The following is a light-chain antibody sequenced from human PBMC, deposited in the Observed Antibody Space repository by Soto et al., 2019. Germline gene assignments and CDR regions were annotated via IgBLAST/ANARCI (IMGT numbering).Light chain of an antibody. V-gene: IGLV2-14*02. CDR3: SSFSVASPL. CDR2: EVN. J-gene: IGLJ1*01. Sequence: QSALTQPASVSGSPGQSITISCTGTYNLVSWYQQHPGKAPKLMIFEVNKRPSGVSHRFSGSKSGNTASLTISGLQAEDEADYYCSSFSVASPLFGTGTKLTVL. CDR1: YNL.